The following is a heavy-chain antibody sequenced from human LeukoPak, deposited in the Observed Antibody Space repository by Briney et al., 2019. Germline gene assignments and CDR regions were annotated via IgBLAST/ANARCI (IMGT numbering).Heavy chain of an antibody. J-gene: IGHJ3*02. CDR3: ARGELRLFDI. CDR1: GGSISDYF. V-gene: IGHV4-59*01. D-gene: IGHD1-7*01. CDR2: VFYNGST. Sequence: SQTLSLTCTVSGGSISDYFWSWIRQPPGKGLEWVGYVFYNGSTNYNPSLKSRVTISLNTSKNQFSLKLSSVTAADTAVYYCARGELRLFDIWSQGTMVTVSS.